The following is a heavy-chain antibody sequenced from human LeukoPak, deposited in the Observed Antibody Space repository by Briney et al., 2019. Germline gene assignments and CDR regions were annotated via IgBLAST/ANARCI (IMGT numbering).Heavy chain of an antibody. CDR2: TYYTGSA. J-gene: IGHJ2*01. V-gene: IGHV4-59*08. CDR3: ARPRTVTTNWYFDL. Sequence: SETLSLTCSVSGGSISNHYWSWLRQPPGRGLEWIGYTYYTGSANYNPSLKSRVTISVDTSKNQFSLKLTSVTAADMAVYYCARPRTVTTNWYFDLWGRGTLVTVSS. D-gene: IGHD4-17*01. CDR1: GGSISNHY.